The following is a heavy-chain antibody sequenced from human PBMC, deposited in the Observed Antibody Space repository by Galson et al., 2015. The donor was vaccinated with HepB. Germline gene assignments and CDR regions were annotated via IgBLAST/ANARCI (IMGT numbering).Heavy chain of an antibody. CDR2: IKSKTDGGTT. Sequence: SLRLSCAASGFTFSNAWMSWVRQAPGKGLEWVGRIKSKTDGGTTDYAAPVKGRFTISRDDSKNTLYLQMNSLKTEDTAVYYCTTVSLPGIAAAGKGYWGQGTLVTVSS. CDR3: TTVSLPGIAAAGKGY. CDR1: GFTFSNAW. D-gene: IGHD6-13*01. V-gene: IGHV3-15*01. J-gene: IGHJ4*02.